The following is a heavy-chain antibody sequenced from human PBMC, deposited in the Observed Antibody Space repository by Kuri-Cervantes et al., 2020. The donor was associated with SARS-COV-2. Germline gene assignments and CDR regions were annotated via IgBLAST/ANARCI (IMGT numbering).Heavy chain of an antibody. CDR1: GGSISSHY. J-gene: IGHJ6*03. Sequence: SETLSLTCTVSGGSISSHYWSWIRQPPGKGLEWIGYIHYSGSTNYNPSLKSRVTISVDTSKNQFSLRLSSVSAADTAVYYCARLRKIYDYWGGRGYFYYYMDVWGKGTTVTVSS. CDR2: IHYSGST. V-gene: IGHV4-59*08. CDR3: ARLRKIYDYWGGRGYFYYYMDV. D-gene: IGHD3-3*01.